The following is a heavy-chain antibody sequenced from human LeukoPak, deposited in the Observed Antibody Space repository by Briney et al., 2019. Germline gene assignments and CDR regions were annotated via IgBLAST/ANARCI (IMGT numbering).Heavy chain of an antibody. D-gene: IGHD6-19*01. V-gene: IGHV3-23*01. CDR2: ISGSGGST. Sequence: GGSLRLSCAASGFTFSSYAMSWVRQAPGKGLEWVSAISGSGGSTYYADSVKGRFTISRDNSKNTLYLQMNSLRAEDTAVYYCAKDTYSGGPYYYYYYGMDVWGQGTTVTVSS. CDR3: AKDTYSGGPYYYYYYGMDV. J-gene: IGHJ6*02. CDR1: GFTFSSYA.